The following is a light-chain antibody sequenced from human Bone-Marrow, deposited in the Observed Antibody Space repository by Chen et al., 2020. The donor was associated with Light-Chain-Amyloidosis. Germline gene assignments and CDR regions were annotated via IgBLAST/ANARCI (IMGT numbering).Light chain of an antibody. V-gene: IGLV3-21*02. Sequence: SYVLTQPSSVSVAPGQTATIACGGKNIGSTSVHWYQPTPGQAPLLVVYDDSDRPSGIPERLSGSNAGNTATLTISRVEAGDEADYYCQVWDRSSDRPVFGGGTKLTVL. CDR3: QVWDRSSDRPV. CDR2: DDS. J-gene: IGLJ3*02. CDR1: NIGSTS.